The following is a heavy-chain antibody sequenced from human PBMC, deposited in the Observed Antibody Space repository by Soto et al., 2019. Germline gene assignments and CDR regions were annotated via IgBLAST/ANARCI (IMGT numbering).Heavy chain of an antibody. CDR2: IIPIFGTA. D-gene: IGHD5-18*01. V-gene: IGHV1-69*01. CDR3: ARDSGGGYSLGETDV. J-gene: IGHJ4*02. CDR1: GGTFSSYA. Sequence: SVKVSCKASGGTFSSYAISWVRQAPVQGLEWMGGIIPIFGTANYAQKFQGRVTITADESTSTAYMELSSLRSEDTAVYYCARDSGGGYSLGETDVWGQGTLVTVSS.